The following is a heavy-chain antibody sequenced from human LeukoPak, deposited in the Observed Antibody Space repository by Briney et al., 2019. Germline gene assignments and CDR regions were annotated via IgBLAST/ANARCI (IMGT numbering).Heavy chain of an antibody. CDR2: IYYSGST. V-gene: IGHV4-59*12. D-gene: IGHD3-10*01. Sequence: SETLSLTCTVSGGSISSYYWSWIRQPPGKGLEWIGYIYYSGSTNYNPSLKSRVTMSVDTSKNQFSLKLSSVTAADTAVYYCAREGYYYASGTGFSDYWGQGTLVTVSS. CDR1: GGSISSYY. CDR3: AREGYYYASGTGFSDY. J-gene: IGHJ4*02.